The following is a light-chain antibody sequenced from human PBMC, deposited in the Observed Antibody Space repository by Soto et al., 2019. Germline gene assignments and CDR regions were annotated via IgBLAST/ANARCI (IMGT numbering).Light chain of an antibody. CDR3: ASWDDTLNGWV. Sequence: QSVLTQPPSASGTPGQGVTISCSGSTSTIGSNFVIWYQQLPGTAPKLLIYSNNKRPSGVPDRFSGSKSGTSASLAISGLQSEDEAYYYCASWDDTLNGWVCGGGTKVTVL. CDR2: SNN. CDR1: TSTIGSNF. J-gene: IGLJ3*02. V-gene: IGLV1-44*01.